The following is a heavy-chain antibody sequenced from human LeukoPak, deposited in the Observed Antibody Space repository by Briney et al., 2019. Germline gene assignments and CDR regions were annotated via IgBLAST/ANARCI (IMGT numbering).Heavy chain of an antibody. CDR2: ISNDGNNK. CDR1: GFTFSRAV. D-gene: IGHD6-13*01. Sequence: PGWSLRLSCTASGFTFSRAVMHWVRQAPGKGLEWVAVISNDGNNKYKADSVRGRFTISRDNSKNTLYVQMNSLRAEDTAVYYCAKEVIAAGGNLEYWGQGTLVTVSS. CDR3: AKEVIAAGGNLEY. J-gene: IGHJ4*02. V-gene: IGHV3-30*18.